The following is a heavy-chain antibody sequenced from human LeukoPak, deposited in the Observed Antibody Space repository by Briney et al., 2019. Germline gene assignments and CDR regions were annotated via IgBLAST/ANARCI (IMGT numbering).Heavy chain of an antibody. CDR1: GGSLSSHY. Sequence: SETLSLTCTVSGGSLSSHYWNWIRQPLGKGPDWVAYIYYSGTTNYNPSLKSRVTMSVDTSKNQFSLKLSSVTAADTAVYYCARDHGITGTVRLDYWGQGTLVTVSS. CDR3: ARDHGITGTVRLDY. D-gene: IGHD1-20*01. CDR2: IYYSGTT. J-gene: IGHJ4*02. V-gene: IGHV4-59*11.